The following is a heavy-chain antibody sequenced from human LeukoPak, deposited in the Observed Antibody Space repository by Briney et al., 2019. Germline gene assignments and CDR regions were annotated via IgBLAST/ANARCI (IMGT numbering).Heavy chain of an antibody. J-gene: IGHJ5*02. CDR3: ARTTSPPYIAAAAYTWTNLFDP. CDR2: INPRGGT. D-gene: IGHD6-13*01. V-gene: IGHV4-34*01. Sequence: SETLSLTCAVYGGSLSGFYWSWIRQPPGKGLEWIGGINPRGGTNYHPSLKRRDTISVDTSKNQFSLKLSSVTAAGTAVYYCARTTSPPYIAAAAYTWTNLFDPGGGGTLVRVSS. CDR1: GGSLSGFY.